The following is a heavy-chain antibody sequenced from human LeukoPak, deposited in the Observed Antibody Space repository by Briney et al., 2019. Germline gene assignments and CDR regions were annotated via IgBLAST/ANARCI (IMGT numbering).Heavy chain of an antibody. CDR3: ARDGVPAAMPEVWFDP. D-gene: IGHD2-2*01. J-gene: IGHJ5*02. CDR1: GFTFSSYS. Sequence: GGSLRLSCAASGFTFSSYSMNWVRQAPGKGLEWVSSISSSSSYIYYADSVKGRFTISRDNAKNSLYLQMNSLRAEDTAVYYCARDGVPAAMPEVWFDPWGQRTLVTVSS. CDR2: ISSSSSYI. V-gene: IGHV3-21*01.